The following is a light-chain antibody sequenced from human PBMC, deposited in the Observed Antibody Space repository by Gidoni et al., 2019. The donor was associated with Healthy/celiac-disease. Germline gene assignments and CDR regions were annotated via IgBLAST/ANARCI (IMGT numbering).Light chain of an antibody. CDR1: SLRSYY. V-gene: IGLV3-19*01. CDR2: GKN. J-gene: IGLJ3*02. Sequence: SSELTQDPAVSVALGQTVRITCQGDSLRSYYASWYQQKPGQAPVLVIYGKNNRPSGIPDRFSGSSSGNTASLTITGAQAEDEADYYCNSRESSGNHLWVFGGGTKLTVL. CDR3: NSRESSGNHLWV.